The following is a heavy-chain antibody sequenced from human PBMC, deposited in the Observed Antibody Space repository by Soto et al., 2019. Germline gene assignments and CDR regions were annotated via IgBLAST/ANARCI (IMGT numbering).Heavy chain of an antibody. CDR2: IIPIFGTA. D-gene: IGHD5-18*01. V-gene: IGHV1-69*06. J-gene: IGHJ4*02. CDR1: GGTFSSYA. Sequence: SVKVSCKASGGTFSSYAISWVRQAPGQGLEWMGGIIPIFGTANYAQKFQGRVTITADKSTSTAYMELSSLRSEDTAVYYCARQVGIQLWSHFDYWGQGTLVTVSS. CDR3: ARQVGIQLWSHFDY.